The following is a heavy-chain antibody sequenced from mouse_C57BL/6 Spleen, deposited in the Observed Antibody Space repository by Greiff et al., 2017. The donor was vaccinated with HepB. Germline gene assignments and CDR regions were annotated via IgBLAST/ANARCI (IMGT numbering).Heavy chain of an antibody. CDR2: IDPENGDT. Sequence: VQLQQSGAELVRPGASVKLSCTASGFNIKDDYMHWVKQRPEQGLEWIGWIDPENGDTEYASKFQGKATITADTSSNTAYLQRSSLTSEDTAVYYCTIAGYYGSTGYFDYWGQGTTLTVSS. V-gene: IGHV14-4*01. CDR1: GFNIKDDY. CDR3: TIAGYYGSTGYFDY. J-gene: IGHJ2*01. D-gene: IGHD1-1*01.